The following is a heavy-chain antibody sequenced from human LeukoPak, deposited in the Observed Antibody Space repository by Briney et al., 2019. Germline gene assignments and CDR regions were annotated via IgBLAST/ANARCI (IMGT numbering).Heavy chain of an antibody. D-gene: IGHD3-9*01. CDR1: GGSISTFY. V-gene: IGHV4-34*01. CDR2: INHRGST. J-gene: IGHJ4*02. CDR3: ARGDILTGYSY. Sequence: PSETLSLTCTVSGGSISTFYWNWIRQPPGKGLEWIGEINHRGSTKYNPSLKSRVTISVDTSKNQFSLNLRSATAADTAVYYCARGDILTGYSYWGQGTLVTVSS.